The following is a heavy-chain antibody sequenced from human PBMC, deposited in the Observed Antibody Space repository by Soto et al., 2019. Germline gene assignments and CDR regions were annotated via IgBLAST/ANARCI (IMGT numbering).Heavy chain of an antibody. J-gene: IGHJ6*02. CDR2: IYYSGST. Sequence: PSETLSLTCTVSGGSISSYYWSWIRQPPGKGLEWIGYIYYSGSTNYNPSLKSRVTISVDTSKNQFSLKLSSVTAADTAVYYCATPPGRAARNYYYYGMDVWGQGTTVTVSS. D-gene: IGHD6-6*01. CDR1: GGSISSYY. V-gene: IGHV4-59*01. CDR3: ATPPGRAARNYYYYGMDV.